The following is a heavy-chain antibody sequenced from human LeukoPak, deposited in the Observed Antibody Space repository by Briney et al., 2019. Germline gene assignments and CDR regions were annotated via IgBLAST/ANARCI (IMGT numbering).Heavy chain of an antibody. V-gene: IGHV1-69*13. D-gene: IGHD3-22*01. CDR3: ATPLDYYDRSGYHQGGD. J-gene: IGHJ4*02. CDR2: IIPIFGTA. CDR1: GGTFSSYA. Sequence: SVKVSCKASGGTFSSYAISWVRQAPGQGLEWMGGIIPIFGTANYAQKFQGRVTITADESTSTAYMELSSLRSEDTAVYYCATPLDYYDRSGYHQGGDWGQGTLVTVSS.